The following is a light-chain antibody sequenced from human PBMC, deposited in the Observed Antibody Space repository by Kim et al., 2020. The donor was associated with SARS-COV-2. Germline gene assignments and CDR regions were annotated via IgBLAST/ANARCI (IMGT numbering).Light chain of an antibody. Sequence: QQARIPCYVDAVPKTYAYSYQHIPGQHPVLVIHEDSKRPSGIPERFSGSSSGTMATLTISGAQVEDEADYYCYSTDSSDNHRGVFGGGTQLTVL. CDR3: YSTDSSDNHRGV. J-gene: IGLJ3*02. CDR2: EDS. CDR1: AVPKTY. V-gene: IGLV3-10*01.